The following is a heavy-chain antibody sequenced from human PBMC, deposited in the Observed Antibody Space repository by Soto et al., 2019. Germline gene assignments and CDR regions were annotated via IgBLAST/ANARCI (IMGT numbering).Heavy chain of an antibody. CDR3: ARRRREGYCSSTSCQEGSWFDP. CDR1: GCSISSSSYY. V-gene: IGHV4-39*01. CDR2: IYYSGST. D-gene: IGHD2-2*01. Sequence: PSETLSLTCTVSGCSISSSSYYWGWIRQPPGKGLEWIGSIYYSGSTYYNPSLKSRVTISVDTSKNQFSLKLSSVTAADTAVYYCARRRREGYCSSTSCQEGSWFDPWGQGTLVTVSS. J-gene: IGHJ5*02.